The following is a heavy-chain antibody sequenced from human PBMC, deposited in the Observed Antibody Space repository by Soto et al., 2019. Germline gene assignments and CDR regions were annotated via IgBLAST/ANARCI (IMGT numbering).Heavy chain of an antibody. CDR2: INPSGGST. Sequence: ASVKVSCKASGYTFTSYYMHWVRQAPGQGLEWMGIINPSGGSTSYAQKFQGRVTMTRDTSTSTVYMELSSLRSEDTAVYYCARGADILTGYQDLNFDYWGQGTLVTVSS. CDR3: ARGADILTGYQDLNFDY. V-gene: IGHV1-46*01. D-gene: IGHD3-9*01. CDR1: GYTFTSYY. J-gene: IGHJ4*02.